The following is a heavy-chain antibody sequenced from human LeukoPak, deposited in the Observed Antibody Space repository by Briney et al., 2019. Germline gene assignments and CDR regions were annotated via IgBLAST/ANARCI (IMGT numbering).Heavy chain of an antibody. J-gene: IGHJ5*02. Sequence: SQTLSLTCTVSGGSISSGGYYWSWIRQHPGKGLEWIGYIYYSGSTYYNPSLKSRVTISVDTSKNQFSLKLSPVTAADTAVYYCAREVLLWFGELDGNWFDPWGQGTLVTVSS. CDR2: IYYSGST. CDR1: GGSISSGGYY. V-gene: IGHV4-31*03. D-gene: IGHD3-10*01. CDR3: AREVLLWFGELDGNWFDP.